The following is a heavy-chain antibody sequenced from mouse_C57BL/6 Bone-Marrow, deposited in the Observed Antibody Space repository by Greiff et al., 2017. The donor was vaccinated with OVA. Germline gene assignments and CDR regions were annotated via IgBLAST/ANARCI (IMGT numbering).Heavy chain of an antibody. V-gene: IGHV1-22*01. D-gene: IGHD2-3*01. Sequence: VQLQQSGPELVKPGASVKMSCKASGYTFTDYNMHWVKQSHGKSLEWMGYINPNNGGTSYNQKFKGKATLTVNKSSSTAYMELRSLTSDDSAVYYCSRYDGYSYYFDYWGQGTTLTVSS. J-gene: IGHJ2*01. CDR1: GYTFTDYN. CDR3: SRYDGYSYYFDY. CDR2: INPNNGGT.